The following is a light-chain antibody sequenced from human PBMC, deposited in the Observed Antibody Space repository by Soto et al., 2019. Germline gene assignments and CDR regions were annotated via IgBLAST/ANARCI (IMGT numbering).Light chain of an antibody. CDR2: GAS. CDR3: RQLGT. V-gene: IGKV3-20*01. Sequence: EIVLTQSPGTLSLSPGERATLSCRASQSVSSSYLAWYQQKPGQAPRLLIYGASSRATGIPDRFSGSGSGTDFTLTISRLEPEDFSVYYCRQLGTFGPGTKVDIK. CDR1: QSVSSSY. J-gene: IGKJ3*01.